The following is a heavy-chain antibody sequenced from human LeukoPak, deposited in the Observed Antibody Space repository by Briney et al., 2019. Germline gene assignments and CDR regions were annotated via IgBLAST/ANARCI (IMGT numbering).Heavy chain of an antibody. Sequence: GSLRLSCAASGFTFSTYWLSWVRQAPGKGLEWVANIKQDGSEKYYVDSVKGRFAISRDNAKNSLYLQMNSLRAEDTAVYYCARASEVHVYWGQGTLVPVSS. CDR2: IKQDGSEK. CDR1: GFTFSTYW. V-gene: IGHV3-7*01. J-gene: IGHJ4*02. CDR3: ARASEVHVY.